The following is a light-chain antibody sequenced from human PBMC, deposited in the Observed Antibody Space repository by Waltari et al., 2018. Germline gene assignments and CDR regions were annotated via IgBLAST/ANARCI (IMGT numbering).Light chain of an antibody. CDR2: WAS. CDR1: QSLLYSSSNRNY. Sequence: IAMTQSPDSLALALGDTATLTCRSSQSLLYSSSNRNYLAWYQKKPGQPPKLLIYWASTREVGVPDRFSGSGSGTDFTLNISSLQAEDVAVYYCQQYYSTLTFGGGTKVEIK. J-gene: IGKJ4*01. V-gene: IGKV4-1*01. CDR3: QQYYSTLT.